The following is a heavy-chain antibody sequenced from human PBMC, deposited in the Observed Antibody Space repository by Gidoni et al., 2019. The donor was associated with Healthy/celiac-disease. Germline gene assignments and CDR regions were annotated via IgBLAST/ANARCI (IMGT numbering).Heavy chain of an antibody. J-gene: IGHJ4*02. V-gene: IGHV1-2*02. Sequence: QVQLGQSGAEGKKPGAAVKVACRASGYTFTGYYMHWVRPAPGQGLEWVGWINPNSGGTTHAQKFQGRVTMTRDTSISTAYMELSRLSSDDTAVYYCARSLTVTNGREYWGQGTLVTVSS. CDR1: GYTFTGYY. D-gene: IGHD4-4*01. CDR2: INPNSGGT. CDR3: ARSLTVTNGREY.